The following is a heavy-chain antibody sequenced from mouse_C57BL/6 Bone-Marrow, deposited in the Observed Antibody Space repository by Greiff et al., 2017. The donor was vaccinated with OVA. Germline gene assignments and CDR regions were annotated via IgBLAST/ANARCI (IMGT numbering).Heavy chain of an antibody. J-gene: IGHJ2*01. CDR2: IDPNSGGT. CDR3: ARSRGLRRGGCYFDY. Sequence: QVQLQQPGAELVKPGASVKLSCKASGYTFTSYWMHWVKQRPGRGLEWIGRIDPNSGGTKYNEKFKSKATLTVDKPSSTAYMQLSSLTSEDSAVFYWARSRGLRRGGCYFDYWGQGTTLTVSS. CDR1: GYTFTSYW. V-gene: IGHV1-72*01. D-gene: IGHD2-2*01.